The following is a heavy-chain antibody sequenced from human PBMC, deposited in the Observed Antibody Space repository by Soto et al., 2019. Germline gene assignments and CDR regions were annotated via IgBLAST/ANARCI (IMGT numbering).Heavy chain of an antibody. CDR1: GDSIRGYVW. D-gene: IGHD2-15*01. CDR3: ATWSYSDLYYFDS. V-gene: IGHV4-4*02. J-gene: IGHJ4*02. CDR2: VSHSGYT. Sequence: SETLSLTCAVTGDSIRGYVWWSWVRQPPGKGLEWIGEVSHSGYTNYIASLKSRVTISVDNSKNQFSLKLTSVTAADTAVYYCATWSYSDLYYFDSWGQGTLVTVSS.